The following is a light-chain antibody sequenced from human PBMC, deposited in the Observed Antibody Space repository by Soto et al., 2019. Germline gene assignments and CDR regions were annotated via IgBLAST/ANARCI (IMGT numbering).Light chain of an antibody. J-gene: IGKJ3*01. Sequence: EIVLTQSPGTLSLSPGERATLSCRASQSVSSSYLAWYQQKPGQAPRLLIYGASGRATGIPDRFSGSGSGTDFTLTISRLEPEDLAVYFCQQYGSSIFTFGPGTKVDIK. CDR1: QSVSSSY. CDR2: GAS. CDR3: QQYGSSIFT. V-gene: IGKV3-20*01.